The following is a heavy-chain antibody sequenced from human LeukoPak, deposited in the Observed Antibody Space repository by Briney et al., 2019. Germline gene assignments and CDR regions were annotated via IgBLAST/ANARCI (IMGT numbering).Heavy chain of an antibody. Sequence: ASVKVSCKASGYTFTGYYIHWVRQAPGQGLEWMGWINPNSGGTKYAQKLQGRVTMTTDTSTSTAYMELRSLRSDDTAVYYCARVSVYSSSWYTWESMAFDIWGQGTMVTVSS. CDR3: ARVSVYSSSWYTWESMAFDI. D-gene: IGHD6-13*01. J-gene: IGHJ3*02. CDR1: GYTFTGYY. V-gene: IGHV1-2*02. CDR2: INPNSGGT.